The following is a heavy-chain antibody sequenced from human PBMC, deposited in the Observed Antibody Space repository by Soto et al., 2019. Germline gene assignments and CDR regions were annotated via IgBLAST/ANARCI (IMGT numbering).Heavy chain of an antibody. J-gene: IGHJ4*02. CDR2: LSVTGGGP. D-gene: IGHD1-26*01. CDR3: AKGRETTTSAKFCFDN. Sequence: EVRLLESGGGLVQPGGSLRLSCAASGFSFSSYDMTWVRQAPGQGLEWVSSLSVTGGGPYYADSVRGRFTMSRDNSKTTLALEMSGLRAEDSAVYYCAKGRETTTSAKFCFDNWGQGTLVTVSS. CDR1: GFSFSSYD. V-gene: IGHV3-23*01.